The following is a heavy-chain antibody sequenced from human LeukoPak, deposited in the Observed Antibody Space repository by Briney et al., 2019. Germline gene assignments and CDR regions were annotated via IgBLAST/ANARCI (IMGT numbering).Heavy chain of an antibody. D-gene: IGHD4-17*01. Sequence: ASVKVSCKASGYTFTGYYMHWVRQAPGQGLEWMGRINPNSGGTNYVQKFQGRVTMTRDTSISTAYMELSGLRSDDTAVYYCARGGDYDAFDIWGQGTMVTVSS. CDR2: INPNSGGT. CDR1: GYTFTGYY. J-gene: IGHJ3*02. CDR3: ARGGDYDAFDI. V-gene: IGHV1-2*06.